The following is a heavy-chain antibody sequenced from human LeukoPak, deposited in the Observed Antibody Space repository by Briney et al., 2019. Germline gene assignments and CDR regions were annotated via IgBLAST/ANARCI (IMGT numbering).Heavy chain of an antibody. Sequence: PGGSLRLSCAASGFTFSSYAMSWVRQAPGKGLEWVSVIYSGGSTYYADSVKGRFTISRDNSKNTLYLQMNSLRAEDTAVYYCARYIDSSGGRQIELYFDYWGQGTLVTVSS. CDR1: GFTFSSYA. J-gene: IGHJ4*02. CDR3: ARYIDSSGGRQIELYFDY. CDR2: IYSGGST. D-gene: IGHD3-22*01. V-gene: IGHV3-66*01.